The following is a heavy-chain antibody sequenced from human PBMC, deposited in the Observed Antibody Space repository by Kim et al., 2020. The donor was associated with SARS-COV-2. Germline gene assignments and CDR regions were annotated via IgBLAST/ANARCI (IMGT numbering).Heavy chain of an antibody. CDR3: ARLTVVVPAGYFDY. Sequence: AQKFQGIVTITADESTSTTCIELSSLRSEDTAVYYCARLTVVVPAGYFDYWGQGTLVTVSS. D-gene: IGHD2-2*01. J-gene: IGHJ4*02. V-gene: IGHV1-69*01.